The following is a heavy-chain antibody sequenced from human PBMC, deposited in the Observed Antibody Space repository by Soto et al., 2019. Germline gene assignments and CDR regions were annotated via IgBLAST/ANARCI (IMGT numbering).Heavy chain of an antibody. CDR2: IYSGGST. Sequence: PGGSLRLSCAASGFTVSSNYMSWVRQAPGKGLEWVSVIYSGGSTYYADSVKGRFTIPRDNSKNTLYLQMNSLRAEDTAVYYCARVWGSYGSDAFDIWGQGTMVTVSS. V-gene: IGHV3-66*01. CDR3: ARVWGSYGSDAFDI. D-gene: IGHD1-26*01. CDR1: GFTVSSNY. J-gene: IGHJ3*02.